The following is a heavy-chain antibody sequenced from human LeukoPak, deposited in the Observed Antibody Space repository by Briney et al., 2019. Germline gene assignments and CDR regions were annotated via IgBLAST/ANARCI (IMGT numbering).Heavy chain of an antibody. CDR3: ARGGIVVVVAATGWFDP. CDR1: GGSFSGYY. V-gene: IGHV4-34*01. CDR2: INHSGST. J-gene: IGHJ5*02. D-gene: IGHD2-15*01. Sequence: PSETLSLTCAVYGGSFSGYYWSWIRQPPGKGLEWIGEINHSGSTNYNPSLKSRVTILVDTSKNQFSLKLSSVTAADTAVYYCARGGIVVVVAATGWFDPWGQGTLVTVSS.